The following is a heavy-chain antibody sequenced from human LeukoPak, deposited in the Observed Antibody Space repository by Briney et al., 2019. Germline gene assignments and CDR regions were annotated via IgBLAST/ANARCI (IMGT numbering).Heavy chain of an antibody. CDR1: GFTFSSYA. J-gene: IGHJ4*02. D-gene: IGHD1-26*01. CDR2: ISYDGSNK. Sequence: GGSLRLSCAASGFTFSSYAMHWVRQAPGKGLEWVAVISYDGSNKYYADSVKGRFTISRDNSKNTLYLQMNSLRAEDTAEYYCAKGEGQVGAVDYWGQGTLVTVSS. CDR3: AKGEGQVGAVDY. V-gene: IGHV3-30-3*01.